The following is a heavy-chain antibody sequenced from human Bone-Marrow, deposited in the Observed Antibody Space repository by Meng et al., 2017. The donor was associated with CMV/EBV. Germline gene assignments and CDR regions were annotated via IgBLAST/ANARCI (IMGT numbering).Heavy chain of an antibody. J-gene: IGHJ4*02. CDR3: ARAGRGSSSWWHFDY. CDR1: GFTFSSYS. V-gene: IGHV3-48*04. D-gene: IGHD6-13*01. Sequence: GESLKISCAASGFTFSSYSMNWVRQAPGKGLEWVSYISSSSSTIYYADSVKGRFTISRDNAKNSLYLQMNSLRAEDTAVYYCARAGRGSSSWWHFDYWGQGTLVTVSS. CDR2: ISSSSSTI.